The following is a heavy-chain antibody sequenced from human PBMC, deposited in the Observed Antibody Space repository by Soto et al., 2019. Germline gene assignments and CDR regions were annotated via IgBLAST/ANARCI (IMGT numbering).Heavy chain of an antibody. V-gene: IGHV3-23*01. CDR2: ISGSGGGT. J-gene: IGHJ4*02. CDR3: AKPSTVTAWGVLDC. CDR1: GFTFGTYP. D-gene: IGHD4-17*01. Sequence: EVQLLESGGGLVQPGGSLRLSCAASGFTFGTYPMAWVRQAPGKGLEWVSAISGSGGGTYYADSVKGRFTISRGNSKNTLYLQMNSLRAEDTAVYYCAKPSTVTAWGVLDCWGQGTLVTVSS.